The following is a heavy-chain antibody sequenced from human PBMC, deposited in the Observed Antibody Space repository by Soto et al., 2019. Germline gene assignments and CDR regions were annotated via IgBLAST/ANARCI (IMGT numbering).Heavy chain of an antibody. CDR1: GITFSSYE. J-gene: IGHJ4*02. D-gene: IGHD1-7*01. V-gene: IGHV3-48*03. CDR2: ISSSGSTI. Sequence: GGSLRLSCAASGITFSSYEMNWVRPAPGKGLEWVSYISSSGSTIYYADSVKGRFTISRDNAKNSLYLQMNSLRAEDTAVYHCARGWNYLAPFDYWGQGTLVTVSS. CDR3: ARGWNYLAPFDY.